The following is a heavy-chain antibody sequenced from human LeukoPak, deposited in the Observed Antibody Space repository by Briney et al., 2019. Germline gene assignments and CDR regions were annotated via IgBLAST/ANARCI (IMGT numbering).Heavy chain of an antibody. V-gene: IGHV1-18*01. CDR2: ISAYNGNT. CDR1: GYTFTSYG. J-gene: IGHJ6*02. Sequence: REASVKVSCKASGYTFTSYGISWVRQAPGQELEWMGWISAYNGNTNYAQKLQGRVTMTTDTSTSTAYMELRSLRSDDTAVYYCARDRPSDYYGMDVWGQGTTVTVSS. CDR3: ARDRPSDYYGMDV.